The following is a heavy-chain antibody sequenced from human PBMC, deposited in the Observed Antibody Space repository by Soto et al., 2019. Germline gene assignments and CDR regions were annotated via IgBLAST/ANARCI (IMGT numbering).Heavy chain of an antibody. J-gene: IGHJ6*02. Sequence: QVRLVQSGAEVKEPGDSVRVSCAASGYTFTAYHIHWVRQAPGQGLEWLGWINPKFGDTGYAQDFQGRVSMTSDMSISTGYMELSRLTSDDTAIYYCARNMDYYYGRGSGNGHGVWGQGTTVTVFS. CDR1: GYTFTAYH. V-gene: IGHV1-2*02. CDR3: ARNMDYYYGRGSGNGHGV. D-gene: IGHD3-10*02. CDR2: INPKFGDT.